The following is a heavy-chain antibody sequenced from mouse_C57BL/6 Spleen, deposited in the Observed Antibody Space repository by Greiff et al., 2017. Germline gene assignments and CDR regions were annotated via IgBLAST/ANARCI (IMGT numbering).Heavy chain of an antibody. CDR3: AITTVVATPYYFDY. J-gene: IGHJ2*01. V-gene: IGHV1-82*01. CDR1: GYAFSSSW. Sequence: VQLQQSGPELVKPGASVKISCKASGYAFSSSWMNWVKQRPGKGLEWIGRIYPGDGDTNYNEKFKGKATLTADKSSSTAYMQLSSLTSEDSAVYFCAITTVVATPYYFDYWGQGTTLTVSS. CDR2: IYPGDGDT. D-gene: IGHD1-1*01.